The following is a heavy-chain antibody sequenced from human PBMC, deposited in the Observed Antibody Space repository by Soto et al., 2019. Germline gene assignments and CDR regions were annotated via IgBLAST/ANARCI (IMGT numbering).Heavy chain of an antibody. D-gene: IGHD5-12*01. CDR2: IKGDGTNT. Sequence: EVQLVESGGGLVQFGGSLRLSCAASGFTFSSYWMHWVRQVPGKGLVWVSRIKGDGTNTGYADSVKGRFTISRDNVKNTLYLQVNSLRVEDTAVYYCARGLSGYYGFDYWGQGTLVTVSS. CDR3: ARGLSGYYGFDY. V-gene: IGHV3-74*01. J-gene: IGHJ4*02. CDR1: GFTFSSYW.